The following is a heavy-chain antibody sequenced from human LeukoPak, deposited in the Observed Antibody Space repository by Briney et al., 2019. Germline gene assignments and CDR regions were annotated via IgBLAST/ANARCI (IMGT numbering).Heavy chain of an antibody. CDR2: ISAYKGNT. Sequence: ASGKVSCKASGYTVTSYGISGGRQAPGQGREGRGWISAYKGNTNYAQKLKGRVTMTTETSTSTAYMELRSLRSDDTAVYYCARERIAVAGIPAAWGQGPLVPASS. J-gene: IGHJ4*02. CDR3: ARERIAVAGIPAA. CDR1: GYTVTSYG. V-gene: IGHV1-18*01. D-gene: IGHD6-19*01.